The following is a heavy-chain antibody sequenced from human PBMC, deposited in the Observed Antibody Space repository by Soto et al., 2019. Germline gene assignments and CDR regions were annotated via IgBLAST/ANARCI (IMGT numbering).Heavy chain of an antibody. D-gene: IGHD3-22*01. CDR3: ASPHYYDSSGHP. CDR1: GFTFSSYA. CDR2: ISYDGSNK. Sequence: PGGSLRLSCAASGFTFSSYAMHWVRQAPGKGLEWVAVISYDGSNKYYADSVKGRFTISRDNSKNTLYLQMNSLRAEDTAVYYCASPHYYDSSGHPWGQGTLVTVS. V-gene: IGHV3-30-3*01. J-gene: IGHJ5*02.